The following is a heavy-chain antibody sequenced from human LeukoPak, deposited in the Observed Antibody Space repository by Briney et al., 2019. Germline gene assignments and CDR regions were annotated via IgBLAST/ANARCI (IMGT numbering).Heavy chain of an antibody. D-gene: IGHD1-20*01. J-gene: IGHJ4*02. V-gene: IGHV3-11*04. CDR3: ARLLAYNSGGEAFDH. CDR1: GLRFSDYY. CDR2: ISSGGDIM. Sequence: GGSLRLSCAASGLRFSDYYVSWIRQAPGKGLQWVSYISSGGDIMHYADSVKGRFTSSRDNAKNSLYLQMNSLRAEDTAVYYCARLLAYNSGGEAFDHWGQGTLVTVSS.